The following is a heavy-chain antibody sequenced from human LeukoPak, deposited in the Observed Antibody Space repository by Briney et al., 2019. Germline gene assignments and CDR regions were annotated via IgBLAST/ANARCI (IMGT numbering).Heavy chain of an antibody. CDR3: ARDVSSSTRAFDI. Sequence: GGSLRLSCAASGFTFSSYAMSWVRQATGKGLEWVSFISSSTSHTFYADSVKGRFTIFRDTDKNSLYLQMNNLRGEDTAVYYCARDVSSSTRAFDIWGQGTMVAVS. J-gene: IGHJ3*02. CDR1: GFTFSSYA. D-gene: IGHD2-8*01. V-gene: IGHV3-21*05. CDR2: ISSSTSHT.